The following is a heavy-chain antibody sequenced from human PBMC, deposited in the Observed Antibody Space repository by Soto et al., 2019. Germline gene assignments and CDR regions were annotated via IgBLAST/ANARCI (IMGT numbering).Heavy chain of an antibody. D-gene: IGHD6-19*01. J-gene: IGHJ1*01. Sequence: EVQLVESGGGSVQTGGSLRISCAASGFTFGSYWMDWVRQAPGKGLEWVSRINGDGRRTTYADSVKGRFTISRDNAGNTLFLQMNRLRGDDTAIYYCAREDSGWYGEFFQHWGQGTLVAVSS. V-gene: IGHV3-74*03. CDR1: GFTFGSYW. CDR2: INGDGRRT. CDR3: AREDSGWYGEFFQH.